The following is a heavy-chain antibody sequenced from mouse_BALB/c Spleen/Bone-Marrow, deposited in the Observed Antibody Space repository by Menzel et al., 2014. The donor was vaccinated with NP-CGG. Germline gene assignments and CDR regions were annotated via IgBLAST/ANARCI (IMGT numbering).Heavy chain of an antibody. CDR2: ILPGSGST. D-gene: IGHD1-1*01. Sequence: VHLVESGAELMKPGASVKISCKATGCTFSSYWIEWVKQRPGHGLEWIGEILPGSGSTNYNEKFKGKATFTADTSSNTAYMQLSSLTSEDSAVYYCAREDIATVVEMDYWGQGTSVTVSS. V-gene: IGHV1-9*01. J-gene: IGHJ4*01. CDR3: AREDIATVVEMDY. CDR1: GCTFSSYW.